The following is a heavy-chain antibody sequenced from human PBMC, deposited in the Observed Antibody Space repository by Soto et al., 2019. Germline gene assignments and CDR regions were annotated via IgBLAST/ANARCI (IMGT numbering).Heavy chain of an antibody. CDR2: IRSKAYGGTT. V-gene: IGHV3-49*05. CDR1: GFTFGDYA. Sequence: EVQLVESGGGLVKPGRSLRLSCTASGFTFGDYAMSWFRQAPGKGLEWVGFIRSKAYGGTTEYAASVKGRFTISRDDSKSIAYLQMNSLKTEDTAVYYCTRDGDGGSCYSSYFDREARGICAFDIWGQGTMVTVSS. J-gene: IGHJ3*02. D-gene: IGHD2-15*01. CDR3: TRDGDGGSCYSSYFDREARGICAFDI.